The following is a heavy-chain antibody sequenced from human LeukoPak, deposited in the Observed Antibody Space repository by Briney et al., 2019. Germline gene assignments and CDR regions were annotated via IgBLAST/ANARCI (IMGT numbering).Heavy chain of an antibody. J-gene: IGHJ4*02. V-gene: IGHV4-39*07. Sequence: SETLSLTCSVSGGSIRSTTYYWGWIRQPPGKGLEWIGSIYYSGNTYYSPSLMGRVTISVDTSKNQFSLNLSSVTAADTAVYYCARAPHFFDTSGSRYYFDYWGQGALVTVSS. CDR2: IYYSGNT. D-gene: IGHD3-22*01. CDR3: ARAPHFFDTSGSRYYFDY. CDR1: GGSIRSTTYY.